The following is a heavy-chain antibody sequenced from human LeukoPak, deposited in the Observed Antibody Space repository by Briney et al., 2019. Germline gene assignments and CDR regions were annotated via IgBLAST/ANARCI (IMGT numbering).Heavy chain of an antibody. CDR2: SNWNGGST. Sequence: GGSLRLSCAASGFTFDDYGMSWVRQAPGKGLEGVAGSNWNGGSTVYADSVKGRFTISRDNAKNSLYLQMNSLRAEDTALYYCARRLEALDAFDVWGRGTMVTVSS. J-gene: IGHJ3*01. V-gene: IGHV3-20*04. D-gene: IGHD5-24*01. CDR3: ARRLEALDAFDV. CDR1: GFTFDDYG.